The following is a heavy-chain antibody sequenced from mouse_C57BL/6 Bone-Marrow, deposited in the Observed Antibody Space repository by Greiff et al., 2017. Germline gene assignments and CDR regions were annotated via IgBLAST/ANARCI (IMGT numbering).Heavy chain of an antibody. V-gene: IGHV3-6*01. CDR2: ISYDGSN. Sequence: EVKLMESGPGLVKPSHSLSLTCSVTGYSITSGYYWYWIRQFPGNKLEWMGYISYDGSNNYNPSLKNRNSITHDTSTNQFFLNLNSVTTEDSATYYCARDLSYEYGSSYWFDYWGQGTTLTVSS. D-gene: IGHD1-1*01. CDR3: ARDLSYEYGSSYWFDY. J-gene: IGHJ2*01. CDR1: GYSITSGYY.